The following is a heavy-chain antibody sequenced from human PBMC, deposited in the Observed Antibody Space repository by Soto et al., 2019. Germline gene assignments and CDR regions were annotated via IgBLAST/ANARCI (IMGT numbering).Heavy chain of an antibody. D-gene: IGHD1-7*01. CDR2: IYYSGST. CDR3: ARALNWNYDHHFDY. Sequence: SETLSLTCTVSGGSISSGDYYWSWIRQPPGKGLEWIGYIYYSGSTYYNPSLKSRVTISVDTSKNQFSLILISVTAADTAVYYCARALNWNYDHHFDYWGQGSLVTVSS. V-gene: IGHV4-30-4*01. J-gene: IGHJ4*02. CDR1: GGSISSGDYY.